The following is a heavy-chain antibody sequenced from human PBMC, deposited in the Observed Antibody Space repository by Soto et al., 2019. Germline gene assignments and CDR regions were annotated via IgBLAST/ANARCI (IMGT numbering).Heavy chain of an antibody. CDR3: ATDGSGSSESYYYGMDV. D-gene: IGHD2-15*01. CDR1: GYPLTELS. J-gene: IGHJ6*02. Sequence: GSVKVYFKVSGYPLTELSMHLVRQAPGKGLEWMGGFDPEDGETIYAQKFQGRVTMTEDTSTDTAYMELSSLRSEDTAVYYCATDGSGSSESYYYGMDVWGQGTTVTVSS. V-gene: IGHV1-24*01. CDR2: FDPEDGET.